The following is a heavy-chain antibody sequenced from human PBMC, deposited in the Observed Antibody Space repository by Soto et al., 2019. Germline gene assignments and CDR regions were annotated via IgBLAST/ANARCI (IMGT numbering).Heavy chain of an antibody. D-gene: IGHD3-10*01. CDR1: GGSISSGDYY. CDR2: IYYSGST. J-gene: IGHJ3*02. V-gene: IGHV4-30-4*01. Sequence: SATLSLTCTVSGGSISSGDYYWSWIRQPPGKGLEWIGYIYYSGSTYYSPFLKSRFTISVDTSKNQFSLKLSSVTAADTAVYYCARVWGGAFDIWGQGTMVS. CDR3: ARVWGGAFDI.